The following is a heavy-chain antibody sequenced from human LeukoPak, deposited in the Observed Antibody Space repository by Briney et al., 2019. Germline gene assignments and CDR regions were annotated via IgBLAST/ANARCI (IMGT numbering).Heavy chain of an antibody. CDR1: GFAFSSYW. CDR2: IRPDGNEK. CDR3: ARVSIVVVPGSNWFDP. J-gene: IGHJ5*02. D-gene: IGHD2-2*01. Sequence: EGSLILSCAASGFAFSSYWMTWVRQAPGKGLEWMANIRPDGNEKYYVDSVKGRFTISRDNAKNSLYLQMNSLRAEDTAIYYCARVSIVVVPGSNWFDPWGQGTLVTVSS. V-gene: IGHV3-7*01.